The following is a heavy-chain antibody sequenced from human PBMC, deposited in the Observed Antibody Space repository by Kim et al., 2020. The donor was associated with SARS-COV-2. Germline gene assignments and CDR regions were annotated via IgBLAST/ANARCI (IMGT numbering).Heavy chain of an antibody. Sequence: DPEAGETIDAQKFKGRVTITEDTSTDTAYMELSSLRSEDTAVYYCAQGGIWGQGTLVTVSS. D-gene: IGHD2-15*01. CDR2: DPEAGET. CDR3: AQGGI. V-gene: IGHV1-24*01. J-gene: IGHJ4*02.